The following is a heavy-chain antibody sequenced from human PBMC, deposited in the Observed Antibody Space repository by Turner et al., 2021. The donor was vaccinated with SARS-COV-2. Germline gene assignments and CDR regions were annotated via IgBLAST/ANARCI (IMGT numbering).Heavy chain of an antibody. J-gene: IGHJ6*02. CDR3: ARGASVTPDRYYYYYFGMDV. D-gene: IGHD4-17*01. Sequence: QVQLVQSGAEVKKPGASVKVPCKASGYTVPGYYMHWVRQAPGQGLEWMGWINPNSGGTNYAQKFQGRVTMTRDTSISTAYLELSRLRSDDTAVYYCARGASVTPDRYYYYYFGMDVWGQGTTVTVSS. CDR1: GYTVPGYY. CDR2: INPNSGGT. V-gene: IGHV1-2*02.